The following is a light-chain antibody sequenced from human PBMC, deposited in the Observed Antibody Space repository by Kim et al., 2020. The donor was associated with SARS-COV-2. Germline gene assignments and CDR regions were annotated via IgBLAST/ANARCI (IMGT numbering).Light chain of an antibody. V-gene: IGLV3-1*01. Sequence: VAPGRTASISCPGDKLGDKYVCWYQQKPGQSPVLVIYQDSKRPSGIPERFSGSNSGNTATLTISGTQAMDEADYYCQAWDSSTVVFGGGTQLTVL. J-gene: IGLJ2*01. CDR3: QAWDSSTVV. CDR1: KLGDKY. CDR2: QDS.